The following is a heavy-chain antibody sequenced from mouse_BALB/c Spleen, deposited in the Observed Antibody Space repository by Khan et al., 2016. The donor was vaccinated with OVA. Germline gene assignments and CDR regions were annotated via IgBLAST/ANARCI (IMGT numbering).Heavy chain of an antibody. CDR1: GYSFTDYY. CDR2: ISPGSGDT. V-gene: IGHV1-77*01. CDR3: ARRNYFGYTFAY. J-gene: IGHJ3*01. Sequence: QVQLKQSGAELARPGASVKLSCKASGYSFTDYYINWVKQRTGQGLEWIGEISPGSGDTYYNEKFKGKATLTAEKSSSTAYMQLSSLSSEASAVYFWARRNYFGYTFAYWGQGTLVTVSA. D-gene: IGHD1-2*01.